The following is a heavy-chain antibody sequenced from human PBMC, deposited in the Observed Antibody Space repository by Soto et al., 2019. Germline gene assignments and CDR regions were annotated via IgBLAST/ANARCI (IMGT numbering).Heavy chain of an antibody. CDR3: AADSYYYDSSGYYPLYYYYGMDV. CDR2: IVVGSGNT. V-gene: IGHV1-58*01. D-gene: IGHD3-22*01. CDR1: GFTFTSSA. Sequence: SVKVSCNASGFTFTSSAVQWVRQARGQRLEWIGWIVVGSGNTNYAQKFQERVTITRDMSTSTAYMELSSLRSEDTAVYYCAADSYYYDSSGYYPLYYYYGMDVWG. J-gene: IGHJ6*02.